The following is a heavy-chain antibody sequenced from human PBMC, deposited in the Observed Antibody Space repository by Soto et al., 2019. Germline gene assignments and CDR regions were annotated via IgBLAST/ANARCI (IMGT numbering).Heavy chain of an antibody. J-gene: IGHJ4*02. CDR2: ITSSSRYI. Sequence: EVQLVESGGGLVKPGGSLRLSCAASGFTFSTYTMSWVRQAPGEGLEWVSSITSSSRYIYYADSVKGRFTISRDNAENSLYLQMNSLRAEDTAVYYCSRIDGDYVPYTFDYWGPGTPVTVS. CDR1: GFTFSTYT. CDR3: SRIDGDYVPYTFDY. D-gene: IGHD4-17*01. V-gene: IGHV3-21*01.